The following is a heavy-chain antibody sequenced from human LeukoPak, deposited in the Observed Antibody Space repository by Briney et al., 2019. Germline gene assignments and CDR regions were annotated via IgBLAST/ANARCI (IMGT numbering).Heavy chain of an antibody. D-gene: IGHD6-19*01. CDR3: ARFGSGWYYFDY. CDR2: INHSGST. Sequence: PSETLSLTCAVYGGSFNGYYWNWIRQPPGKGLEWIGEINHSGSTNYNPSLKSRVTISVDTSKNQFSLKLTSVTAADTAVYYCARFGSGWYYFDYWGQGTLVTVSS. CDR1: GGSFNGYY. V-gene: IGHV4-34*01. J-gene: IGHJ4*02.